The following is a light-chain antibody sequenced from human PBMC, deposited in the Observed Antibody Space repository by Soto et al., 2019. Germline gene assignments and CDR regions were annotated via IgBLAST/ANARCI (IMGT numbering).Light chain of an antibody. CDR3: QKLNSSPFT. CDR1: QGISNY. J-gene: IGKJ3*01. CDR2: AAS. Sequence: DIQLTQSPSFLSASVGDRVTITCRASQGISNYLAWYQQKPGKAPQLLIYAASTLQSGVPSRFSGSGSGPEFTLTISSLQPEDFATYFCQKLNSSPFTFGPGTKVDIK. V-gene: IGKV1-9*01.